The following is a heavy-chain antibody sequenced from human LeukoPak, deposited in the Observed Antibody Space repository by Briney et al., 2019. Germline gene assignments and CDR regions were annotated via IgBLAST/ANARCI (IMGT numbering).Heavy chain of an antibody. V-gene: IGHV3-30-3*01. Sequence: GRSLRLSCAASGFTFRNYAIHWVRQAPGEGLEGVAIITYNGDIKYYADSVKGRFTISRENSQNTVFLQMNSLRPEDTAVYYCARGAQSGAHSDFDYWGQGTLVTVSS. CDR3: ARGAQSGAHSDFDY. CDR1: GFTFRNYA. D-gene: IGHD1-26*01. J-gene: IGHJ4*02. CDR2: ITYNGDIK.